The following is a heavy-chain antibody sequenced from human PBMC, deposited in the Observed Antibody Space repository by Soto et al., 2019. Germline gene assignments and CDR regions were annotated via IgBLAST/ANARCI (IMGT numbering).Heavy chain of an antibody. V-gene: IGHV4-59*01. J-gene: IGHJ4*02. CDR3: ARMGGVSYYDFWSGYYFGY. Sequence: PSETLSLTCTVSGGSISSYYWSWIRQPPGKGLEWIGYIYYSGSTNYNPSLKSRVTISVDTSKNQFSLKLSSVTAADTAVYYCARMGGVSYYDFWSGYYFGYWGQGTLVTVSS. D-gene: IGHD3-3*01. CDR1: GGSISSYY. CDR2: IYYSGST.